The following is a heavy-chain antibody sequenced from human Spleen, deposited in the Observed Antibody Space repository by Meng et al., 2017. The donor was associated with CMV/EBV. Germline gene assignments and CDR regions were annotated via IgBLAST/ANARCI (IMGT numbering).Heavy chain of an antibody. CDR3: TAGKTIFGVVNYNWFDS. Sequence: GESLKISCAAFGFTFNNAWMSWVRQAPGKGLEWVGLIKSKTDGGSTDYAAPVRGRFTISRDDSKTTLYLQMHSLKTEDTAVYYCTAGKTIFGVVNYNWFDSWGQGTLVTVSS. J-gene: IGHJ5*01. D-gene: IGHD3-3*01. CDR2: IKSKTDGGST. V-gene: IGHV3-15*01. CDR1: GFTFNNAW.